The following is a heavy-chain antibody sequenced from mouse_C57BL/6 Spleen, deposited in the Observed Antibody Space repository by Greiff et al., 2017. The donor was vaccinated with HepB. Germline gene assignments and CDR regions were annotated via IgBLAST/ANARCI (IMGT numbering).Heavy chain of an antibody. CDR2: IYPGDGDT. D-gene: IGHD1-1*01. Sequence: QVQLQQSGAELVKPGASVKISCKASGYAFSSYWMNWVKQRPGKGLEWIGQIYPGDGDTNYNGKFKGKATLTADKSSSTAYMQLSSLTSEDSAVYFCAREEGGVLQRYFDVWGTGTTVTVSS. CDR1: GYAFSSYW. V-gene: IGHV1-80*01. J-gene: IGHJ1*03. CDR3: AREEGGVLQRYFDV.